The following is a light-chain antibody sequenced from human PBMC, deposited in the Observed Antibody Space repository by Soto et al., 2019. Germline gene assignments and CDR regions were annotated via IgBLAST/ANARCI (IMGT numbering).Light chain of an antibody. CDR2: EVS. Sequence: QSALTQPASVSGSPGQSMTISCTRTSSDVGSYNFVSWYQQHPGKVPKVMIYEVSKRPSGVSDRFSGSKSGNTASLTISGLQAEDEADYYCCADAGRSTYVFGTGTKLTVL. V-gene: IGLV2-23*02. CDR3: CADAGRSTYV. CDR1: SSDVGSYNF. J-gene: IGLJ1*01.